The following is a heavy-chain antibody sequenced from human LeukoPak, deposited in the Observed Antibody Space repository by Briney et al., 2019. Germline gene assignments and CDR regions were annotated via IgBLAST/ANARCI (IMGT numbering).Heavy chain of an antibody. D-gene: IGHD1-1*01. Sequence: GGSLRLSCAASGFTFSSYSMNWVRQAPGKGLEWVSYISSSSSTIYYADSVKGRFTISRDNDKNSLYLQMNSLRAEDTAVYYCASPNWNDERDFDYWGQGTLVTVSS. CDR3: ASPNWNDERDFDY. CDR2: ISSSSSTI. CDR1: GFTFSSYS. J-gene: IGHJ4*02. V-gene: IGHV3-48*04.